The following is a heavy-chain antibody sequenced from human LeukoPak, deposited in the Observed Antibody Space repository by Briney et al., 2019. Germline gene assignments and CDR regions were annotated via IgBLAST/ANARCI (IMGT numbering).Heavy chain of an antibody. CDR3: ARDPGGHCSSTSCYDGYFDY. J-gene: IGHJ4*02. D-gene: IGHD2-2*01. Sequence: GGSLRLSCAASGFTFSSYAMHWVRQAPGKGLEWVAVRSYDGSNKYYADSVKGRFTISRDNSKNTLYLQMNSLRAEDTAVYYCARDPGGHCSSTSCYDGYFDYWGQGTLVTVSS. CDR2: RSYDGSNK. CDR1: GFTFSSYA. V-gene: IGHV3-30-3*01.